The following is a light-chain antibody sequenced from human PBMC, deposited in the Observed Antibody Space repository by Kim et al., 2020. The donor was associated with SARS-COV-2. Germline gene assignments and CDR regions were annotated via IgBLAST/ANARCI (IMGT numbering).Light chain of an antibody. V-gene: IGLV4-69*01. Sequence: QLVLTQSPSASASLGASVKLTCTLSSGHSTYANAWLQQQPERGPRYLTKLEGDGSHNKGDGIPDRFSGSSSGAERYLSSSGLQAEDEADYYCQAWDTGIRVFGGGTQLTVL. CDR1: SGHSTYA. CDR2: LEGDGSH. J-gene: IGLJ3*02. CDR3: QAWDTGIRV.